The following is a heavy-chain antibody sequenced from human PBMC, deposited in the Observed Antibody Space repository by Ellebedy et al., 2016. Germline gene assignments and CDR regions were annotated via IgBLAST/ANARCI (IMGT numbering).Heavy chain of an antibody. J-gene: IGHJ4*02. V-gene: IGHV3-30*03. CDR1: GFTFSSYG. CDR3: ARGLYYDILTGYYTDNYFDY. D-gene: IGHD3-9*01. CDR2: ISYDGSNK. Sequence: GGSLRLXCAASGFTFSSYGMHWVRQAPGKGLEWVAVISYDGSNKYYADSVKGRFTISRDNSKNTLYLQMSSLRSEDTAVYYCARGLYYDILTGYYTDNYFDYWGQGTLVTVSS.